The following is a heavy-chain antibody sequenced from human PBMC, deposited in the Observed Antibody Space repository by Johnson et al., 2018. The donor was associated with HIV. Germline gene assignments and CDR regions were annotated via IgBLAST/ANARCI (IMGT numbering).Heavy chain of an antibody. J-gene: IGHJ3*02. D-gene: IGHD3-10*01. Sequence: VQLVESGGGVVQPGRSLRLSCAASGFSFSNYAMHWVRQAPGKGLEWVAFISYDGSNKYYADSVKGRFTISRDNSKNTLYLQMNSLRAEDTAVYYCAKGGLWFGESIDAFDIWGQGTMVTVSS. CDR3: AKGGLWFGESIDAFDI. CDR2: ISYDGSNK. V-gene: IGHV3-30-3*01. CDR1: GFSFSNYA.